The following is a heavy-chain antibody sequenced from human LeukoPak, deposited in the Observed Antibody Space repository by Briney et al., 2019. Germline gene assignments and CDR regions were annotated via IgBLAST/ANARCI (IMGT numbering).Heavy chain of an antibody. Sequence: SETLSLTCTVSGGSISSGGYYWSWIRQHPGKGPEWIGEINHSGSTNYNPSLKSRVTISVDTSKNQFSLKLSSVTAADTAVYYCARARGYSYGFFSGPYYFDYWGQGTLVTVSS. D-gene: IGHD5-18*01. CDR1: GGSISSGGYY. CDR3: ARARGYSYGFFSGPYYFDY. J-gene: IGHJ4*02. V-gene: IGHV4-39*07. CDR2: INHSGST.